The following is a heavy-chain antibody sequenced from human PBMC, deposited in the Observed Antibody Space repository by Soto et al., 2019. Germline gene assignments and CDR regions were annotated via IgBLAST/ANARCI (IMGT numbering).Heavy chain of an antibody. CDR2: IKQDGSQK. D-gene: IGHD3-22*01. CDR1: GFTFSSYW. V-gene: IGHV3-7*04. CDR3: ARGDYYDSSGSFSDAFDI. J-gene: IGHJ3*02. Sequence: EVQLVESGGGLVQPGGSLRLSCAASGFTFSSYWMSWVRQAPGKGLQWVANIKQDGSQKWYVDSVKGRFTISRDNAQTSLYLQMNSLRAEDTAVYYCARGDYYDSSGSFSDAFDIWGQGTMVTVSS.